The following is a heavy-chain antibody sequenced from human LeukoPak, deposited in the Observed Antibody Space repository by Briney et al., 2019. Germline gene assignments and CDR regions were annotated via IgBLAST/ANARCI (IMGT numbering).Heavy chain of an antibody. CDR1: GYSFTSYW. CDR2: IYPGDSDT. Sequence: ESLKISCKGSGYSFTSYWIGWVRQMPGKGLEWMGIIYPGDSDTRYSPSFQGQVTSSADKSISTAYLQWSSLKASDTAMYYCARLDYYVSGAHMNADYWGQGTLVTVSS. CDR3: ARLDYYVSGAHMNADY. J-gene: IGHJ4*02. D-gene: IGHD3-10*01. V-gene: IGHV5-51*01.